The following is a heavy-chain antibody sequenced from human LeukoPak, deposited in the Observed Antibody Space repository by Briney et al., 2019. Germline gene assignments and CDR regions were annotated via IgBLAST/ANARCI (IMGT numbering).Heavy chain of an antibody. V-gene: IGHV4-59*01. D-gene: IGHD2-15*01. CDR1: GGSISSYY. CDR2: IYYSGST. Sequence: SETLSLTCTVSGGSISSYYWSWIRQPPGKGLEWIGYIYYSGSTNYNPSLKSRVTISVDTSKNQFSLKLSSVTAADTAVYYCARLGMPYCCGGSCRALDVWGQGTTVTVSS. J-gene: IGHJ6*02. CDR3: ARLGMPYCCGGSCRALDV.